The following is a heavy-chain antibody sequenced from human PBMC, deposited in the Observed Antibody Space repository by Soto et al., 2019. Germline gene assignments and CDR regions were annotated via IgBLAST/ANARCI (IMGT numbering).Heavy chain of an antibody. CDR1: GFTFNTYG. CDR3: ANWNYPQSD. J-gene: IGHJ4*02. V-gene: IGHV3-30*18. D-gene: IGHD1-7*01. Sequence: QVQLVESGGGVVQPGKSLRLSCAASGFTFNTYGMHWVRQAPGKGPEWVAVISNDGSKKYYADSVKGRFTISRDNSKNTLYLQMNSLRAEDTAVYYCANWNYPQSDWGQGTLVTVSS. CDR2: ISNDGSKK.